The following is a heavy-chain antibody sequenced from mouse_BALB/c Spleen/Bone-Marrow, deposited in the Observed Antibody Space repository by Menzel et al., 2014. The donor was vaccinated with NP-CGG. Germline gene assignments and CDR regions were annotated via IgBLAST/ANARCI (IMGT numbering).Heavy chain of an antibody. V-gene: IGHV1-80*01. Sequence: VQLVESGAELVRPGSSVKISCKASGYAFSVYWMNWVKQRPGQGLEWFGQIYPGDGDTNYNGKFKGRATLTADKSSNTAYMQLSSLTSEDSAVYFCARGGISVDYWGQGTTLTVSS. CDR3: ARGGISVDY. J-gene: IGHJ2*01. CDR2: IYPGDGDT. CDR1: GYAFSVYW.